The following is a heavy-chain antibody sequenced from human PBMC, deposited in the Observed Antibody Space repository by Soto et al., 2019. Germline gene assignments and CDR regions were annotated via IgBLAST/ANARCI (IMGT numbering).Heavy chain of an antibody. CDR2: INPIFGTA. V-gene: IGHV1-69*06. D-gene: IGHD3-10*01. CDR1: VGTFGSYA. CDR3: ARGRYYYGSGSLYFDY. Sequence: SVKVSCKASVGTFGSYAISWVRQAPGQGLEWMGGINPIFGTANYAQKFQGRVTITADKSTSTAYMELSSLRSEDTAVYYRARGRYYYGSGSLYFDYWGQGTLVTVSS. J-gene: IGHJ4*02.